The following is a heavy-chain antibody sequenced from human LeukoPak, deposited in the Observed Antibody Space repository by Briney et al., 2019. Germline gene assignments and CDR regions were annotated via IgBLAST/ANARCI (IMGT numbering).Heavy chain of an antibody. V-gene: IGHV3-30*02. CDR2: IRYDGSNK. D-gene: IGHD5-18*01. CDR3: AKDGYSYGLYFDY. J-gene: IGHJ4*02. CDR1: GFIFSSYG. Sequence: GGSLRLSCAASGFIFSSYGMHWVRQAPGKGLEWVAFIRYDGSNKYYADSVKGRFTISRDNSKNTLYLQMNSLRAEDTAVYYCAKDGYSYGLYFDYWGQGTLVTVSS.